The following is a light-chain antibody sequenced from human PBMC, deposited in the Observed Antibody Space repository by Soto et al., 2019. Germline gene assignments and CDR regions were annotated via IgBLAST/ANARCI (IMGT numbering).Light chain of an antibody. CDR3: QQYGSSGT. J-gene: IGKJ1*01. V-gene: IGKV3-20*01. CDR1: QSVSNS. CDR2: DVS. Sequence: EIVLTQSPATLSLSPGERVTLSCRASQSVSNSLAWYQQKPGQPPRLLIYDVSNRATGIPDRFSGSGSGTDFTLTISRLEPEDFAVYYCQQYGSSGTFGQGTKVDIK.